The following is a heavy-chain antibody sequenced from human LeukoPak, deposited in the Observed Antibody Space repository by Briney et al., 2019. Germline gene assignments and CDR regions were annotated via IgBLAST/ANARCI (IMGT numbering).Heavy chain of an antibody. CDR1: GFTFSSYE. Sequence: VGSLRLSCAASGFTFSSYEMNWVRQAPGKGLEWVSYISSSGSTIYYADSVKGRFTISRDNAKNSLYLQMNSLRAEDTAVYYCARDVPAYCGGDCPNPYWGQGTLVTVSS. CDR3: ARDVPAYCGGDCPNPY. J-gene: IGHJ4*02. D-gene: IGHD2-21*02. V-gene: IGHV3-48*03. CDR2: ISSSGSTI.